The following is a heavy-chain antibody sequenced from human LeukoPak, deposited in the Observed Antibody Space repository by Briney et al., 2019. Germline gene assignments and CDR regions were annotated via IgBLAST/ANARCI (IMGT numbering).Heavy chain of an antibody. V-gene: IGHV4-59*01. CDR1: GGSISSYY. CDR2: IYYSGST. J-gene: IGHJ6*02. Sequence: SETLSLTCTVSGGSISSYYWSWIRQPPGKGLEGIGYIYYSGSTNYNPSLKSRVTISVDTSKNQFSLKLSSVTAADTAVYYCARVHGLYYYGMDVWGQGTTVTASS. D-gene: IGHD4-17*01. CDR3: ARVHGLYYYGMDV.